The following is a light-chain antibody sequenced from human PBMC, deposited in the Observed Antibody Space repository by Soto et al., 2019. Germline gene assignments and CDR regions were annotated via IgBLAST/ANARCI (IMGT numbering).Light chain of an antibody. CDR2: DVY. J-gene: IGKJ2*01. CDR1: QTINSK. V-gene: IGKV1-5*01. CDR3: QQYETYFRYT. Sequence: DIQMTQSPSTLSSSVGDRVTITCRASQTINSKLAWYQKKPGQAPKLLIFDVYNLESGVPSRFSGSGSGTEFTLGIGSLQPDDFATYYCQQYETYFRYTFGQGTKLDIK.